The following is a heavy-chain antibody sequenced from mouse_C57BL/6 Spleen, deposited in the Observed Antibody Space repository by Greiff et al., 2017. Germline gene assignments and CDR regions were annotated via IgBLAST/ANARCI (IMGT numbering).Heavy chain of an antibody. CDR1: GYSITSGYY. CDR3: ARITTDFLYYYAMDY. CDR2: ISYDGSN. V-gene: IGHV3-6*01. J-gene: IGHJ4*01. Sequence: EVQLQESGPGLVKPSQSLSLTCSVTGYSITSGYYWNWIRQFPGNKLEWMGYISYDGSNNYNPSLKNRISITRDTSKNQFFLKLNSVTTEDTAAYYCARITTDFLYYYAMDYWGQGTSVTVSS. D-gene: IGHD1-1*01.